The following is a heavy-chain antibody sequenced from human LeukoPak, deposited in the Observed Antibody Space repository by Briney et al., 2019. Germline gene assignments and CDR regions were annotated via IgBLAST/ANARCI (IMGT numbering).Heavy chain of an antibody. D-gene: IGHD3-3*01. CDR2: ISYDGSNK. CDR1: GFTFSSYG. CDR3: AKDHSVRFLEWFFDY. Sequence: GGSLRLSCAASGFTFSSYGMHWVRQAPGKGLEWVAVISYDGSNKYYADSVKGRFTISRDNSKNTLYLQMNSLRAEDTAAYYCAKDHSVRFLEWFFDYWGQGTLVTVSS. V-gene: IGHV3-30*18. J-gene: IGHJ4*02.